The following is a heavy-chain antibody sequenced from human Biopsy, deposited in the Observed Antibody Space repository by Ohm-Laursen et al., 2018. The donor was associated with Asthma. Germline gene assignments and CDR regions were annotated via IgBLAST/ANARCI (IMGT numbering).Heavy chain of an antibody. CDR2: ISDDAINT. CDR3: AKMSEPSY. D-gene: IGHD1-26*01. V-gene: IGHV3-30*18. Sequence: SLRLSCAASGFNFRTPGMHWVRQAPGKGLEWLAVISDDAINTYYADSVKGRFTLSRDNSENTLYLHMSSLRTDDTALYYCAKMSEPSYWGQGTWVTVSS. CDR1: GFNFRTPG. J-gene: IGHJ4*02.